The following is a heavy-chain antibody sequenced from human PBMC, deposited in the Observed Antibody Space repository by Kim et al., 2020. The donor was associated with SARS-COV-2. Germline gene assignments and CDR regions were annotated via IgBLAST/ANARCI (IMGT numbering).Heavy chain of an antibody. D-gene: IGHD3-10*01. Sequence: GGSLRLSCAASGFTFSSYAMSWVRQAPGKGLEWVSAISGSGRSTYYADSVKGRFTISRDNSKNTLYLQMNSLRAEDTAVYYCAKDLFVGTYLVRGVLDYWGQGTLVTVSS. CDR2: ISGSGRST. CDR1: GFTFSSYA. V-gene: IGHV3-23*01. CDR3: AKDLFVGTYLVRGVLDY. J-gene: IGHJ4*02.